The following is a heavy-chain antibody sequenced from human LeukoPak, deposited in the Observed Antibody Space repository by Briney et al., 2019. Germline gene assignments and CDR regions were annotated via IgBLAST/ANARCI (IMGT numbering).Heavy chain of an antibody. Sequence: GASVNVSCKASGYTFTTNGISWVRQAPGQGLEWMGWISACSGNTNYAESLQGRVTMTTDSSTSTAYMEVRSLRSDDTAVYFCASGNSGTYYWGQGTLVTVSS. CDR2: ISACSGNT. V-gene: IGHV1-18*01. J-gene: IGHJ4*02. D-gene: IGHD1-26*01. CDR1: GYTFTTNG. CDR3: ASGNSGTYY.